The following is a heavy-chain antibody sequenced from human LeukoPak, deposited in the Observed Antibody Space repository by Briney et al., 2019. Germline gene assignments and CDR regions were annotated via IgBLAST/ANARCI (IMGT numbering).Heavy chain of an antibody. CDR1: GYTFTGYY. Sequence: ASVKVSCKASGYTFTGYYMHWVRQAPGQGLEWMGWISTYDAETDYAQKFRGRVTLTRDTFTNTVYMELRSLRSDDTALYYCARDPRKRSASCPDYWGQGTLVTVSS. J-gene: IGHJ4*02. CDR2: ISTYDAET. V-gene: IGHV1-2*02. CDR3: ARDPRKRSASCPDY. D-gene: IGHD2-2*01.